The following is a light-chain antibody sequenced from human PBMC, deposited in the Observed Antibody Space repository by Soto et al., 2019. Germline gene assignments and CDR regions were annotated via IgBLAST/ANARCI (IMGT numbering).Light chain of an antibody. Sequence: EILMTQSPSILAVSPGERATLPCRACQSVSSKLAWYQQKRGRAPTLLIYGASTRATGIPARFSGSGSVTEFTLTISSLQYEDFAVYYCQQYNSWHPITFGQGTRLEIK. CDR1: QSVSSK. CDR3: QQYNSWHPIT. V-gene: IGKV3-15*01. CDR2: GAS. J-gene: IGKJ5*01.